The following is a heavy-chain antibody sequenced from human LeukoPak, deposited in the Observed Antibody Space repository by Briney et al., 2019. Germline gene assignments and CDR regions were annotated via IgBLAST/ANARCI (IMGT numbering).Heavy chain of an antibody. CDR3: ARQGGNYGDQDAFDI. V-gene: IGHV5-51*01. J-gene: IGHJ3*02. Sequence: GESLKISCKGSGYSFTSYWIGWVRQMPGKGLEWMGIIYPGDSDTRYSPSFQGQVTISADKSISTAYLQWSSLKASDTAMYYCARQGGNYGDQDAFDIWGQGTMVTVSS. CDR1: GYSFTSYW. D-gene: IGHD4-17*01. CDR2: IYPGDSDT.